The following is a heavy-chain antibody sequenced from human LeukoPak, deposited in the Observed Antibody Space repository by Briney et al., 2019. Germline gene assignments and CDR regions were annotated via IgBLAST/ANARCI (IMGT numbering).Heavy chain of an antibody. V-gene: IGHV3-23*01. CDR3: AKDLDYYYDNSGPRDY. CDR1: GFTFSSYG. J-gene: IGHJ4*02. CDR2: ISGSGGST. D-gene: IGHD3-22*01. Sequence: GGSLRLSCAASGFTFSSYGMSWVRQAPGKGLEWVSAISGSGGSTYYADSVKGRFTISRDNSKNTLYLQMNSLRAEGTAVYYCAKDLDYYYDNSGPRDYWGQGTLVTVSS.